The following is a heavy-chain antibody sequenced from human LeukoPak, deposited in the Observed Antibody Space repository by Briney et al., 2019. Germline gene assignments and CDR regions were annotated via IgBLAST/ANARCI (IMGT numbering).Heavy chain of an antibody. CDR3: ARCISMVRGVIRPPDY. J-gene: IGHJ4*02. Sequence: SETLSLTCSVSGGSISSSSYHWGWIRQSPGKGLECIGSIYYSGSAYYNPSLKSRLTISVDTSKNQFSLKLNSVTAADTAVYYCARCISMVRGVIRPPDYWGQGTLVTVSS. D-gene: IGHD3-10*01. CDR1: GGSISSSSYH. CDR2: IYYSGSA. V-gene: IGHV4-39*01.